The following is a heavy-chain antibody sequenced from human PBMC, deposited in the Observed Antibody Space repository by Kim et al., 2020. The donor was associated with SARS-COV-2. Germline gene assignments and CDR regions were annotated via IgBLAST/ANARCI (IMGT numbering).Heavy chain of an antibody. V-gene: IGHV3-49*04. J-gene: IGHJ6*03. D-gene: IGHD3-16*01. CDR1: GFTFSDYY. Sequence: GGSLRLSCTASGFTFSDYYMAWVRLAHGKGLEWVGLIRTNTYGGKGEYAPSVKYRFTVSRDNPNSDPYLQLNSLKSEDTAEYYSARSRRAYDYMDGLGEG. CDR2: IRTNTYGGKG. CDR3: ARSRRAYDYMDG.